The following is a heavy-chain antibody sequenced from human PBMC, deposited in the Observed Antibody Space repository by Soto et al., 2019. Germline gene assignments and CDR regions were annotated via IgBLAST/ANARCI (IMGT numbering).Heavy chain of an antibody. J-gene: IGHJ4*02. D-gene: IGHD2-15*01. CDR1: GFTFSSYA. Sequence: PGGSLRLFCAASGFTFSSYAMGWVRQGPGKGLEWVAVVSIGGSTHYADSVRGRFTISRDNSKNTLSLQMNSLTAEDTAVYFCAKRRGAGGHFDYCGQGALVTVSS. V-gene: IGHV3-23*01. CDR3: AKRRGAGGHFDY. CDR2: VSIGGST.